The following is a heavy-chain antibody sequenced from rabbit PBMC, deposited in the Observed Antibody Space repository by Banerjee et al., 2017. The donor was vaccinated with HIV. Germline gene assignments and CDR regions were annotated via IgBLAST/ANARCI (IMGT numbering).Heavy chain of an antibody. CDR2: IYAGSSGST. Sequence: QEQLEESGGGLVQPEGSLTLTCTASGIDFTSYYYMCWVRQAPGKGLEWIACIYAGSSGSTYYANWAKGRFTISKTSSTTVTLQMASLTAADTATYFCARNEYTGTAYDLWGQGTLVTVS. D-gene: IGHD7-1*01. J-gene: IGHJ3*01. CDR3: ARNEYTGTAYDL. CDR1: GIDFTSYYY. V-gene: IGHV1S45*01.